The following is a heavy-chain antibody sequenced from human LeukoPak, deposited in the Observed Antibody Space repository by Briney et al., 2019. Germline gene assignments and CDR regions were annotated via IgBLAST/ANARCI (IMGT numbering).Heavy chain of an antibody. Sequence: GGSLRLSCAASGFTFSSYAMNWVRQAPGKGLEWVSVISGSGSSTYYADSVKGRFTISRDNSKNTLYLQMNSLRAEDTAVYYCARDMEFWSGSDYWGQGTLVTVSS. CDR2: ISGSGSST. V-gene: IGHV3-23*01. CDR1: GFTFSSYA. J-gene: IGHJ4*02. CDR3: ARDMEFWSGSDY. D-gene: IGHD3-3*01.